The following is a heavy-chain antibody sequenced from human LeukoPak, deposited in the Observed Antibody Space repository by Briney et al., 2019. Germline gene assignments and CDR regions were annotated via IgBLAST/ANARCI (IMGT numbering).Heavy chain of an antibody. CDR1: GFTFSSYD. V-gene: IGHV3-23*01. J-gene: IGHJ3*02. D-gene: IGHD2-2*01. Sequence: PGGSLRLSCAASGFTFSSYDMSWVRQAPGKGLEWVAGIRGSGHSTYYADSVKGRFTISRDNSKNTLYLQMNSLRAEDTAIYYCAKDSYGISSSCCYAFDNWGQGTMVTVSS. CDR3: AKDSYGISSSCCYAFDN. CDR2: IRGSGHST.